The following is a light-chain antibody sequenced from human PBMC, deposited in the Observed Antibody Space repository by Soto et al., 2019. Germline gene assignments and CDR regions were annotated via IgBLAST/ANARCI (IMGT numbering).Light chain of an antibody. Sequence: DIQLTQSPAFLSASVGDRVTITCRASQGISSYLAWYQLKPGKATNILISTASTLQSGVPSRFSGSGSATEFTLTLSSLDPEEFATYYCQQLNNYPRTFGQGTKVDLK. CDR1: QGISSY. V-gene: IGKV1-9*01. CDR2: TAS. CDR3: QQLNNYPRT. J-gene: IGKJ1*01.